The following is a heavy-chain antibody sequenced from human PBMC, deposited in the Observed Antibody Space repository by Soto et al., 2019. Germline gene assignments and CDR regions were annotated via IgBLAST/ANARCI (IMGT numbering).Heavy chain of an antibody. J-gene: IGHJ4*02. CDR3: ARKAGGGNYYILDF. D-gene: IGHD2-15*01. V-gene: IGHV1-69*01. CDR2: IIPILTTA. Sequence: QVQVVQSGAEVKKPGSSVKVSCKVSGDSFSSYAISWVRQAPGQGLEWMVGIIPILTTANYAQKFQDRVTSTADESTSTASMEVSSLTSEDTAVYYCARKAGGGNYYILDFWGQGTLVTVSS. CDR1: GDSFSSYA.